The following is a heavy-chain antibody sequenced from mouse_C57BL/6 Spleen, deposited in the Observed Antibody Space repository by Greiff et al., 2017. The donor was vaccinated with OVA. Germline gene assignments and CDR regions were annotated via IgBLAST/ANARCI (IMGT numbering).Heavy chain of an antibody. CDR3: ARSGMGHYYGNYGFAY. J-gene: IGHJ3*01. Sequence: QVQLQQPGAELVKPGASVKLSCKASGYTFTSYWMHWVKQRPGQGLEWIGMIHHNSGSTNYNEKFTRQATLTVDKSSSTAYMQLSSLTSEGAAVYYGARSGMGHYYGNYGFAYWGQGTLVNVAA. CDR2: IHHNSGST. D-gene: IGHD2-1*01. V-gene: IGHV1-64*01. CDR1: GYTFTSYW.